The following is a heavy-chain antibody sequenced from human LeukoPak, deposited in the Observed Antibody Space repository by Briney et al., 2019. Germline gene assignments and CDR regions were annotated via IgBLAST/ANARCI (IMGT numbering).Heavy chain of an antibody. Sequence: GGSLRLSCAASGFTFSSYGMNWVRQAPGKGLEWVSGISLGGGPTYYAESVKGRFTISRDDSKNTLYLQMNNLRVEDTAVYYCAKDGAWLRFDDWGQGILVTVSS. CDR2: ISLGGGPT. V-gene: IGHV3-23*01. CDR3: AKDGAWLRFDD. J-gene: IGHJ4*02. CDR1: GFTFSSYG. D-gene: IGHD5-12*01.